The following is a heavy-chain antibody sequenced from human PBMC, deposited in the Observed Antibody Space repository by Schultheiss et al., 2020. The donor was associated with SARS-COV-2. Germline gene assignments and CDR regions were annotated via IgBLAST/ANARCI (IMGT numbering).Heavy chain of an antibody. CDR3: AREPYYYDTSSSY. CDR1: GGSFSGYY. D-gene: IGHD3-22*01. V-gene: IGHV4-34*01. J-gene: IGHJ4*02. CDR2: INHSGST. Sequence: SETLSLTCAVYGGSFSGYYWSWIRQPPGKGLEWIGEINHSGSTNYNPSLKSRVTISVDTSKNQFSLKVSSVTAADTAVYYCAREPYYYDTSSSYWGQGTLVTVSS.